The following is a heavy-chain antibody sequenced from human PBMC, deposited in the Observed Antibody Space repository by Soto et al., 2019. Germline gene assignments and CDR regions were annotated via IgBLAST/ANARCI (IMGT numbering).Heavy chain of an antibody. Sequence: GASVKVSCRTSGYTFSNYGSTWVRQAPGQPLEWLGWISLYSDGTSYAQKFRGRVSMNTDTSTTTAYMELRSLRSDDTAVYYCARVVPGAAAWFGPWGQGTLVTFSS. D-gene: IGHD6-25*01. CDR2: ISLYSDGT. V-gene: IGHV1-18*01. CDR1: GYTFSNYG. CDR3: ARVVPGAAAWFGP. J-gene: IGHJ5*02.